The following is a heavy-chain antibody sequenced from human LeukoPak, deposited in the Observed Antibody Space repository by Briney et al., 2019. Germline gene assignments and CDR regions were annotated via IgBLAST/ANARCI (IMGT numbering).Heavy chain of an antibody. J-gene: IGHJ6*03. CDR2: ISSGSDSI. D-gene: IGHD2-2*01. CDR1: GFTFSSYS. CDR3: ARGGYCSSTCWYYYMDV. Sequence: GGSLRLSCAASGFTFSSYSMTWVRLAPGKGLEWVSSISSGSDSIYYADSVKGRFSISRDNAQNSLYLQMNSLRAEDTALYHCARGGYCSSTCWYYYMDVWGKGTTVTISS. V-gene: IGHV3-21*04.